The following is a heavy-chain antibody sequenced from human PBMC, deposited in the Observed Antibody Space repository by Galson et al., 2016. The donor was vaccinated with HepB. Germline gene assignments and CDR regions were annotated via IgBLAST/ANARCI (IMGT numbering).Heavy chain of an antibody. CDR1: GFTFSTYS. CDR2: ISSSSSYI. D-gene: IGHD3-9*01. V-gene: IGHV3-21*01. CDR3: ARDGSKLRYFDWTREKYFDY. J-gene: IGHJ4*02. Sequence: SLRLSCAASGFTFSTYSMNWVRQAPGKGLEWVSSISSSSSYIYYAASVKGRFTISRDNAKNSLYLQMNSLRAEDTAVYYCARDGSKLRYFDWTREKYFDYWGQGTLVTVSS.